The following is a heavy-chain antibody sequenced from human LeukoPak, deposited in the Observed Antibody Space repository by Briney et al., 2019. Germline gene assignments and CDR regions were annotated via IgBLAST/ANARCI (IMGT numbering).Heavy chain of an antibody. J-gene: IGHJ4*02. CDR1: GFTFSDYY. V-gene: IGHV3-11*06. CDR2: ISSSSSYT. D-gene: IGHD6-13*01. Sequence: PGGSLRLSCAASGFTFSDYYMSWIRQAPGKGLEWVSYISSSSSYTNYADSVEGRFTISRDNAKNSLYLQMNNLRAEDTAVYYCARDPEPAAGLPDYWGQGTLVTVSS. CDR3: ARDPEPAAGLPDY.